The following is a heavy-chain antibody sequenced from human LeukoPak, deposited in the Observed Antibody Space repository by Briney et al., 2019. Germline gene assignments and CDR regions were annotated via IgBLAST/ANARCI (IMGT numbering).Heavy chain of an antibody. D-gene: IGHD1-26*01. Sequence: PGGSLRLSCAASGFNFSSYAIHWVRQAPGKGLEWVAIISYDVINQYYADSVKGRITISRDNSKNMLYLQMNSLRAEDTAVYYCAKDYHRGWELLAGRFDYWGQGTLVTVSS. CDR3: AKDYHRGWELLAGRFDY. CDR1: GFNFSSYA. J-gene: IGHJ4*02. CDR2: ISYDVINQ. V-gene: IGHV3-30*04.